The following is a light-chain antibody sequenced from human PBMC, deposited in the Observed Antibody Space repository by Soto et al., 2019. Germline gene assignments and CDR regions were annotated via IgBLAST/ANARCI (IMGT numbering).Light chain of an antibody. V-gene: IGLV2-14*01. J-gene: IGLJ2*01. Sequence: QSALTQPASVSGSPGQSISISCTGTSSDVGIYDYVSWYQHHPGKAPKLMVYEVTNRPSGVSNRFSGSKSGNTASLTISGLRSEDEADYYCAAWDDSLSGVVFGGGTKVTVL. CDR1: SSDVGIYDY. CDR3: AAWDDSLSGVV. CDR2: EVT.